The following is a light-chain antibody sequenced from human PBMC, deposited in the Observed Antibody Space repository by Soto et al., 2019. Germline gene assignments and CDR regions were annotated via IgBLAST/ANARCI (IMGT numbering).Light chain of an antibody. CDR2: DVS. CDR3: CSYAGSYTFFYV. CDR1: SSDVGGYNY. Sequence: QSALTQPRSVSGSPGQSVTISCTGTSSDVGGYNYVSWYQQHPGKAPKLMIYDVSKRPSGVPGRFSGSKSGNTASLTISGLQAEDEADYYCCSYAGSYTFFYVFGTGTKVTVL. J-gene: IGLJ1*01. V-gene: IGLV2-11*01.